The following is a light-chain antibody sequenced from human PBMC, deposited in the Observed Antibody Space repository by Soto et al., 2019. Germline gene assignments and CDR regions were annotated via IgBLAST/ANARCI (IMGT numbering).Light chain of an antibody. CDR3: EQSYGSPPT. J-gene: IGKJ1*01. V-gene: IGKV1-39*01. Sequence: DIQMTQSPSSLSASVGDRVTITCRASQSINTYLNWYQQKPGKAPKLLISAASSLQSGVPARFSGSGSGTDFTLIISRVRPEDFATFYCEQSYGSPPTFGQGTKVDIK. CDR2: AAS. CDR1: QSINTY.